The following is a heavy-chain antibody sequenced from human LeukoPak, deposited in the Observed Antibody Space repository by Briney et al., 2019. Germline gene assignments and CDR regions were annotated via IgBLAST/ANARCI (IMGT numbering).Heavy chain of an antibody. D-gene: IGHD2-15*01. CDR2: IYYSGST. J-gene: IGHJ6*03. Sequence: PSETLSLTCTVSGGSISSSSYYWGWIRQPPGKGLEWIGSIYYSGSTYYNPSLKSRVTISVDTSKNQFSLKLSSVTAADTAVYYCARHSHSGGSYFYYYYYMDVWGKGTTVTISS. CDR1: GGSISSSSYY. CDR3: ARHSHSGGSYFYYYYYMDV. V-gene: IGHV4-39*01.